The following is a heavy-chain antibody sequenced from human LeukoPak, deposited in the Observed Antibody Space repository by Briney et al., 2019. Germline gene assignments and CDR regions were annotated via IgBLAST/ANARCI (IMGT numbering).Heavy chain of an antibody. CDR3: ARNNSGWYYFDS. Sequence: PGGSLRLSCAASGFTVSSNYMSWVRQAPGMGLEWVSVISSGVNTYYADSVKGRFTISTDNSKNTLYLQMNSLRAEDTAVYYCARNNSGWYYFDSWGQGTLVTVSS. CDR1: GFTVSSNY. V-gene: IGHV3-53*01. D-gene: IGHD6-19*01. CDR2: ISSGVNT. J-gene: IGHJ4*02.